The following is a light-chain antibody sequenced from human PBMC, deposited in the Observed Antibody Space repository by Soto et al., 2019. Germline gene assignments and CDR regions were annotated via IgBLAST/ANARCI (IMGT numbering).Light chain of an antibody. CDR1: SSDVGGYNY. Sequence: QSALTQPASVSGSPGQSITIPCTGTSSDVGGYNYVSWYQQHPGKAPKLMIYDVSNRPPGVSNRFSGSKSGNTASLTISGLQAEDEADYYCSSYTSSSTLVFGGGTKVTVL. CDR3: SSYTSSSTLV. J-gene: IGLJ2*01. CDR2: DVS. V-gene: IGLV2-14*01.